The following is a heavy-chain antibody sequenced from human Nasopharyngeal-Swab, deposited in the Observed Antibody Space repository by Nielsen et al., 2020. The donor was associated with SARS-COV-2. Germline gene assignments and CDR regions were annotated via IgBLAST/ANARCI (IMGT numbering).Heavy chain of an antibody. J-gene: IGHJ5*02. Sequence: GEFLKISCAASGFTFSSYGMHWVRQAPGKGLEWVAVIWYDGSNKYYADSVKGRFTISRDNSKNTLYLQMNSLRAEDTAVYYCARDLPPVGCSGGSCYSPWGQGTLVTVSS. CDR3: ARDLPPVGCSGGSCYSP. CDR2: IWYDGSNK. D-gene: IGHD2-15*01. V-gene: IGHV3-33*01. CDR1: GFTFSSYG.